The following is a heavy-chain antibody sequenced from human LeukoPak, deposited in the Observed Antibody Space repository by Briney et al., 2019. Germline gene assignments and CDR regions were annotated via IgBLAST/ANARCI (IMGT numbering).Heavy chain of an antibody. CDR2: ISSSSSYI. J-gene: IGHJ5*02. D-gene: IGHD3-16*02. CDR1: GFTFSSYS. CDR3: ARGVITFGGVIVS. V-gene: IGHV3-21*01. Sequence: PGGSLRLSCAASGFTFSSYSMNWVRQAPGKGLEWVSSISSSSSYIYYADSVKGRFTISRDNAKSSLYLQLNSLRAEDTAVHYCARGVITFGGVIVSWGQGTLVTVSS.